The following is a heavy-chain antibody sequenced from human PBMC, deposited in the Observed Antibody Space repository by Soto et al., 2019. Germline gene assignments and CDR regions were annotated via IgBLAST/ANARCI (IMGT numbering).Heavy chain of an antibody. Sequence: GGSLRLSCAASGFTFSSYEMNWVRQAPGKGLAWVSYISSSGSNIYYADSVKGRFTISRDNAKNSLYLQMNSLRAEDTAVYYCASNSPYYYVNTMSFDYWGQGTLVTVSS. CDR3: ASNSPYYYVNTMSFDY. J-gene: IGHJ4*02. CDR1: GFTFSSYE. V-gene: IGHV3-48*03. CDR2: ISSSGSNI. D-gene: IGHD3-10*02.